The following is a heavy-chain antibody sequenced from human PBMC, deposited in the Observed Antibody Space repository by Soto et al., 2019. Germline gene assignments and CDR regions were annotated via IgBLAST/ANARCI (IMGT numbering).Heavy chain of an antibody. CDR3: ARLSRTYYYSVMAF. D-gene: IGHD2-2*01. CDR1: GYSFTSYW. J-gene: IGHJ6*04. CDR2: VYPGDSDT. V-gene: IGHV5-51*01. Sequence: GESLKSSGKGCGYSFTSYWSGWVRQMPGKGLEWMGIVYPGDSDTRYSPSFQGQVTISADKSISTAYLQWSSLKASDTAMYYCARLSRTYYYSVMAFWGKGTTVPVS.